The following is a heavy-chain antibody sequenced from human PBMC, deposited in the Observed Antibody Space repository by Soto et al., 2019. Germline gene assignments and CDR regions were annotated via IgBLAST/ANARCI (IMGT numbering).Heavy chain of an antibody. CDR2: FDPEDGET. Sequence: ASVKVSCKVSGYTLTELSMHWVRQAPGKGLEWMGGFDPEDGETIYAQKFQGRVTITEDTSTDTAYMELNSLRYEDTAVYYCARDKGNCSDTPCPDFDSWGPGTLVTVSS. D-gene: IGHD2-15*01. J-gene: IGHJ4*02. CDR1: GYTLTELS. CDR3: ARDKGNCSDTPCPDFDS. V-gene: IGHV1-24*01.